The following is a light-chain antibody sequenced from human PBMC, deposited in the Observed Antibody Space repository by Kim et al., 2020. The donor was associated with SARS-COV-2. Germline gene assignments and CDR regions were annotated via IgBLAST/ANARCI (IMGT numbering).Light chain of an antibody. Sequence: ATINCKSTQTLLYSSNNKNYLAWYQQKPGQPPKLLIYWASTRESGVPDRFSGSGSGTEFTLTISSLQAEDVAVYYCQQYHATPRTFGQGTKVEIK. CDR3: QQYHATPRT. CDR2: WAS. J-gene: IGKJ1*01. CDR1: QTLLYSSNNKNY. V-gene: IGKV4-1*01.